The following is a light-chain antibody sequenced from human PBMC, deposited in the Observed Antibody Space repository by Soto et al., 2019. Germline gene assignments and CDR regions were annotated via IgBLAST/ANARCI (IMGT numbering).Light chain of an antibody. J-gene: IGLJ1*01. CDR2: SNN. CDR3: AAWDDSLNGDYV. V-gene: IGLV1-44*01. CDR1: SSNIGSNT. Sequence: QCVLTRPPSGSGTPGQRGTISCSGSSSNIGSNTVNWYQQLPGTAPKLLIYSNNQRPSGVPDRFSGSKSGTSASLAISGLQSEDEADYYCAAWDDSLNGDYVFGTGTKVTVL.